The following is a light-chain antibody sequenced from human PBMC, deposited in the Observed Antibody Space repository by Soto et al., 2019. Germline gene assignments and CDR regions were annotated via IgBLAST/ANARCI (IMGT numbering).Light chain of an antibody. CDR2: HAS. CDR3: QQRSNWPPA. J-gene: IGKJ1*01. CDR1: QSVRSY. V-gene: IGKV3-11*01. Sequence: EIVLKQSPATLSLSPGETATLSCRASQSVRSYLAWYQQKPGQAPRLLIYHASNRATGIPARFSGSGSGTDFTLTISSLEPEDFAVYYCQQRSNWPPAFGQGTKVEIE.